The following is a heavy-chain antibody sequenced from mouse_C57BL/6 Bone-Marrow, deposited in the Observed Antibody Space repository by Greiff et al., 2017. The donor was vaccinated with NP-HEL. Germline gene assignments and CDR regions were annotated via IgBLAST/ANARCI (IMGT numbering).Heavy chain of an antibody. Sequence: EASGIDFSRYWMSWVRRAPGKGLEWIGEINPDSSTINYAPSLKDKFIISRDNAKNTLYLQMSKVRSEDTALYYCARPNWDCGGYFDDWGQGTTLTVSS. CDR2: INPDSSTI. CDR1: GIDFSRYW. J-gene: IGHJ2*01. D-gene: IGHD4-1*01. CDR3: ARPNWDCGGYFDD. V-gene: IGHV4-1*01.